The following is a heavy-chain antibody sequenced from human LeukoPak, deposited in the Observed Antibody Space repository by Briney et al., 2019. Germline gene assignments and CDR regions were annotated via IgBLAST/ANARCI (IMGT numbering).Heavy chain of an antibody. CDR1: GGTFSSYA. V-gene: IGHV1-69*13. CDR2: IIPIFGTA. D-gene: IGHD3-10*01. J-gene: IGHJ3*02. CDR3: ARVPYYGSGSFDI. Sequence: ASVKVSCKASGGTFSSYAISWVRQAPGQGLEWMGGIIPIFGTANYAQKFQGRVTITADESTSTAYMELSSLRSEDMAVYYCARVPYYGSGSFDIWGQGTMVTVSS.